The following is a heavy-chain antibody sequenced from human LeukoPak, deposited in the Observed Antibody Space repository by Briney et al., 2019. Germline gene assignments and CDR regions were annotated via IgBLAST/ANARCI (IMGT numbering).Heavy chain of an antibody. CDR2: IYYSGST. V-gene: IGHV4-59*01. CDR3: ARDSLSYFDY. J-gene: IGHJ4*02. Sequence: SETLSLTCTVSGGSISSYYWSWTRQPPGKGLEWIGYIYYSGSTNYNPSLKSRVTISVDTSKNQFSLKLSSVTAADTAVYYCARDSLSYFDYWGQGTLVTVSS. CDR1: GGSISSYY.